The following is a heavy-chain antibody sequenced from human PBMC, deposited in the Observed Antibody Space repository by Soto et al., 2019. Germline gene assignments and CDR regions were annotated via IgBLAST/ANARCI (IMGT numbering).Heavy chain of an antibody. CDR2: ISQSGNT. CDR3: ARAPKVSGSSQTRPDF. D-gene: IGHD6-6*01. CDR1: SGSFSGYY. J-gene: IGHJ4*02. V-gene: IGHV4-34*01. Sequence: SETLSLTCSIYSGSFSGYYWSWIRQPPGKGLEWIGEISQSGNTNYSPSLKSRVSISIDTSKKQFSPNLASVSAADTAVYYCARAPKVSGSSQTRPDFWGQGTLVTVSS.